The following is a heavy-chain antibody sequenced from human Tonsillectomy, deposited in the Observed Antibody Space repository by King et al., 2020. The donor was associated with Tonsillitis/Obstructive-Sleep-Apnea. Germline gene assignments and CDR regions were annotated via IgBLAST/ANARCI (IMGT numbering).Heavy chain of an antibody. Sequence: QLVESGGGLVQPGGSLRLSCSASGFTFISYPMHWVRQAPGKGLEYVSAISSNGGSTYYADSVKGRFTISRDNSKNTLYLQMSSLRAEDTAVYYCVKGALLWFGELSYFDYWGQGTLVTVSS. CDR3: VKGALLWFGELSYFDY. D-gene: IGHD3-10*01. V-gene: IGHV3-64D*06. J-gene: IGHJ4*02. CDR1: GFTFISYP. CDR2: ISSNGGST.